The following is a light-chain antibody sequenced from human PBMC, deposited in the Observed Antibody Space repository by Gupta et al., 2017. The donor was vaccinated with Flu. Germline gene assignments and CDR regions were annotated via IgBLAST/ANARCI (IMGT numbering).Light chain of an antibody. CDR1: QSIDIW. V-gene: IGKV1-5*03. J-gene: IGKJ1*01. Sequence: DIQMTQSPSTLSASVGDRVTITCRASQSIDIWLAWYQQKPGKVPRLLIYKASTLESGVPSRFSGSGSGTEFSLTISSLQPDDFATYYCQRDDSLWTFGQGTTVEIK. CDR3: QRDDSLWT. CDR2: KAS.